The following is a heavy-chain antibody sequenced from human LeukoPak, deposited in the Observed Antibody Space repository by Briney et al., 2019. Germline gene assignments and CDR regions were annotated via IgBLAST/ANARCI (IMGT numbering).Heavy chain of an antibody. Sequence: ASVRLSCKASAYTFSDYYIHWVRQAPGQGLEWMGWITPNSAGTKYAQRFQGRVTMTRDTSTRTVYMELSSLRSEDTAVYYCARVQARSSSSRGPYYYGMDFWGQGTTVTVSS. CDR1: AYTFSDYY. V-gene: IGHV1-2*02. CDR2: ITPNSAGT. J-gene: IGHJ6*02. CDR3: ARVQARSSSSRGPYYYGMDF. D-gene: IGHD6-6*01.